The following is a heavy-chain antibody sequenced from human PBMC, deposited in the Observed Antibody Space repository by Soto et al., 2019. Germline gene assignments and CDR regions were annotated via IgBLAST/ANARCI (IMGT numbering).Heavy chain of an antibody. Sequence: EVQLLESGGGLVRPGGSLRLSCAASGFTFSNYAMTWVRQAPGKGLRWVTTINDSGGSTYYADSVRGRFTISRDNSKNTLYLQMNSLRAEDTAVYYCAKVLFDPNPSWLAGYFDLWGPGTLVTVSS. CDR1: GFTFSNYA. V-gene: IGHV3-23*01. CDR2: INDSGGST. D-gene: IGHD2-15*01. J-gene: IGHJ2*01. CDR3: AKVLFDPNPSWLAGYFDL.